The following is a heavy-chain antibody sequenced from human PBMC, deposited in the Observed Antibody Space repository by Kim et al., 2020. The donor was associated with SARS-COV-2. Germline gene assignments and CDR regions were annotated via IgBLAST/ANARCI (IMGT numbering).Heavy chain of an antibody. CDR1: GFTFSSYA. D-gene: IGHD3-22*01. CDR3: AKDRDGYYDSSGHPTGWFDP. Sequence: GGSLRLSCAASGFTFSSYAMSWVRQAPGKGLEWVSAISGSGGSTYYADSVKGRFTISRDNSKNTLYLQMNSLRAEDTAVYYCAKDRDGYYDSSGHPTGWFDPWGQGTLVTVSS. V-gene: IGHV3-23*01. CDR2: ISGSGGST. J-gene: IGHJ5*02.